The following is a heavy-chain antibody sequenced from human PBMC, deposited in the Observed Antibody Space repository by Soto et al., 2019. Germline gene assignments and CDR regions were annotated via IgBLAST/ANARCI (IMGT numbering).Heavy chain of an antibody. D-gene: IGHD2-8*01. Sequence: GVSLRLSCSASGFTFSNYAMSWVRQAPGRGLEWVSAISGSGGSTYYSDSVKGRFTISRDNSKNTLSLQVNSLNAEDTALYYCQKNKGVELLPLATVDWFDPWGQGSVVTVSA. CDR1: GFTFSNYA. J-gene: IGHJ5*02. CDR2: ISGSGGST. CDR3: QKNKGVELLPLATVDWFDP. V-gene: IGHV3-23*01.